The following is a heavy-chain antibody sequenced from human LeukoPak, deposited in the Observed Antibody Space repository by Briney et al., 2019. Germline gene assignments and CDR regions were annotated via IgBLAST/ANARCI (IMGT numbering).Heavy chain of an antibody. CDR2: IYSGGST. J-gene: IGHJ4*02. CDR3: ATDREGAYYFDY. D-gene: IGHD1-26*01. CDR1: GFTISSNY. V-gene: IGHV3-53*01. Sequence: GGSLRLSCAASGFTISSNYMSWVRQAPGKGLEWVSFIYSGGSTDYADSVKGRFTISRDNSKNTLHLQMSSLRAEDTAVYYCATDREGAYYFDYWGQGTLVTVSS.